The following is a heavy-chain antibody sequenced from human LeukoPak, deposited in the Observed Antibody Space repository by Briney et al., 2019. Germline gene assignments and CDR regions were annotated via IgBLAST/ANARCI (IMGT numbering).Heavy chain of an antibody. CDR3: ARQRPVTIVTTAWDY. CDR1: GYTFTGYY. V-gene: IGHV1-2*02. D-gene: IGHD4-17*01. CDR2: INPKSGKT. J-gene: IGHJ4*02. Sequence: ASVKVSCKASGYTFTGYYMHWVRQAPGQGLEWMGWINPKSGKTNYAQKFQGRVTVTRDTSINTAYMDPGGLTSDDTAAYYCARQRPVTIVTTAWDYWGQGSLVTVSS.